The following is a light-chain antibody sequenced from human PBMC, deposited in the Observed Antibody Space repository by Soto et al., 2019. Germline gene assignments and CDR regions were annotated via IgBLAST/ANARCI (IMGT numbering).Light chain of an antibody. Sequence: DIQMTQSPSSLSASVGDEVTITCRASQGISSNLAWYQQKPGRAPKLLIFGASTLQSGVPSRFSGSGSGTDFTLTISSLQPEDFATYFCQKLNAYPPWTFGQGTKVDI. J-gene: IGKJ1*01. CDR3: QKLNAYPPWT. CDR2: GAS. V-gene: IGKV1-9*01. CDR1: QGISSN.